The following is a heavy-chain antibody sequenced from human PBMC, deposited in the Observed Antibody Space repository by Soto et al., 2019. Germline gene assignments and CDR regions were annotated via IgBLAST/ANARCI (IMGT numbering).Heavy chain of an antibody. D-gene: IGHD3-16*01. Sequence: ASETLSLTCAVSGYSISSGYYWGWIRQPPGKGLEWIGSIYHSGSTYYNPSLKSRVTISVDTSKNQFSLKLSSVTAADTAFYYCARVEPRLCAFDIWGQGTRVT. CDR3: ARVEPRLCAFDI. CDR1: GYSISSGYY. V-gene: IGHV4-38-2*01. CDR2: IYHSGST. J-gene: IGHJ3*02.